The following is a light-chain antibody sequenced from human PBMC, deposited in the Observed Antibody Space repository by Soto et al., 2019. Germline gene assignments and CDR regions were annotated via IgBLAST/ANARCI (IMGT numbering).Light chain of an antibody. CDR1: QIVNKN. CDR3: QPHNNWPWT. V-gene: IGKV3-15*01. CDR2: GAS. J-gene: IGKJ1*01. Sequence: TLITRSPTTLSDSPWQSATLSLRASQIVNKNLAWYQQKPGQSPRILIYGASSRETGITARLSGSGSGTEFTLSISSLQSEDFAVYHCQPHNNWPWTVGPGTKVEIK.